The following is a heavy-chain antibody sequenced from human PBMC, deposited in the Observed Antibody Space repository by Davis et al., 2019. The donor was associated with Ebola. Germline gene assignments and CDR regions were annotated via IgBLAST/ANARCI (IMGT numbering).Heavy chain of an antibody. Sequence: ASVKVSCKASGYTFTGYYIHWVRQAPGQGLEWMGWINPNSGGTNYAQKFQGWVTMTRDTSISTAYMELSRLRSDDTAVYYCAREGEATGRGYYYYGMDVWGQGTTVTVSS. J-gene: IGHJ6*02. V-gene: IGHV1-2*04. CDR3: AREGEATGRGYYYYGMDV. CDR2: INPNSGGT. D-gene: IGHD1-26*01. CDR1: GYTFTGYY.